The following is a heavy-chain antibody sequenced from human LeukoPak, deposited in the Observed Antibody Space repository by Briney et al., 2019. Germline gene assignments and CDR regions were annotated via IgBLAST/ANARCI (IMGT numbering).Heavy chain of an antibody. V-gene: IGHV1-8*01. CDR2: MNPNSGNT. CDR3: ARGLRYQLLYYYYYMDV. D-gene: IGHD2-2*01. Sequence: SVKVSCKASGYTFTSYDINWVRQATGQGLEWMGWMNPNSGNTGYAQKFQGRVTMTRNTSISTAYMELSSLRSEDTAVYYCARGLRYQLLYYYYYMDVWGKGTTVTVSS. CDR1: GYTFTSYD. J-gene: IGHJ6*03.